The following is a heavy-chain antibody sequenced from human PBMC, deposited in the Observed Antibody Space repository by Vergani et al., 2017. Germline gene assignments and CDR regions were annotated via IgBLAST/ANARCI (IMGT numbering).Heavy chain of an antibody. CDR1: GGSVSSGSYY. CDR3: AREAWDDCSSTSCYTPLYP. J-gene: IGHJ5*02. Sequence: QVQLQESGPGLVKPSETLSLTCTVSGGSVSSGSYYWSWIRQPPGKGLEWIGYIYYSGSTNYNPSLKSRVTISVDTSKNQFSLKLSSVTAADTAVYYCAREAWDDCSSTSCYTPLYPWGQGTLVTVSS. D-gene: IGHD2-2*02. V-gene: IGHV4-61*01. CDR2: IYYSGST.